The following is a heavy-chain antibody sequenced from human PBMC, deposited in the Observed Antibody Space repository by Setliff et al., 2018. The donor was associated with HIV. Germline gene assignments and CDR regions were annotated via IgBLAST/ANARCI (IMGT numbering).Heavy chain of an antibody. D-gene: IGHD1-26*01. V-gene: IGHV3-48*01. CDR3: VRDQLRWPERWDFDF. CDR1: GFVFTDHS. J-gene: IGHJ4*02. Sequence: GESLKISCVGSGFVFTDHSLHWVRQAPGEGLEWISYISATGTTVSYADSVRGRFIISRDSVRNEVYLQMKSLRVDDTALYYCVRDQLRWPERWDFDFWGQGTLVTVSS. CDR2: ISATGTTV.